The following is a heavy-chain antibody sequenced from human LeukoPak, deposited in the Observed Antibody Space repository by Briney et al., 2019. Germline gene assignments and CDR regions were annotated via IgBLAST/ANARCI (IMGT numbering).Heavy chain of an antibody. Sequence: SETLSLTCTVSGGSMFSYHWSWVRQSAGEGLEWVGHIYVTGTTNYSPSLKSRVTMSVDTTKNQFSLKLKSVTAADTAVYYCARLRSYDSSGYSPGYYMDVWGKGTTVIVSS. D-gene: IGHD3-22*01. CDR2: IYVTGTT. V-gene: IGHV4-4*07. CDR3: ARLRSYDSSGYSPGYYMDV. J-gene: IGHJ6*03. CDR1: GGSMFSYH.